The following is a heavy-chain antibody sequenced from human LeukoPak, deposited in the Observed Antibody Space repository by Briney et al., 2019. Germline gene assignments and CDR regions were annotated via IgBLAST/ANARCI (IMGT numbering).Heavy chain of an antibody. J-gene: IGHJ6*03. Sequence: VSVEVSCKASGYTFTSYYMHWVRQAPGQGLEWMGIINPSGGSTSYAQKFQGRVTMTRNTSTSTVYMELSSLRSEDTAVYYCARSYGGNSGVTITDYYYYYMDVWGKGTTVTVSS. CDR3: ARSYGGNSGVTITDYYYYYMDV. CDR2: INPSGGST. D-gene: IGHD4-23*01. CDR1: GYTFTSYY. V-gene: IGHV1-46*01.